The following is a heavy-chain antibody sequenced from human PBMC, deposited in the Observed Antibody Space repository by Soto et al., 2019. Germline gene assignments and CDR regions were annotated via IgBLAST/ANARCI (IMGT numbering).Heavy chain of an antibody. J-gene: IGHJ4*02. Sequence: GGSLRLSCAASGFTFSSYAMSWVRQAPGKGLEWVSAISGSGGSTYYADSVKGRFTISRDNSKNTLYLQMNSLRAEDTAVYYCAKEEGIAAAGTWRVIDYWGQGTLVTVSS. CDR2: ISGSGGST. CDR3: AKEEGIAAAGTWRVIDY. V-gene: IGHV3-23*01. CDR1: GFTFSSYA. D-gene: IGHD6-13*01.